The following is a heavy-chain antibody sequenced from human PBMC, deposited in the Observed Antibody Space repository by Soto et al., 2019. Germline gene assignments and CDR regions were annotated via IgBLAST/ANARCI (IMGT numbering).Heavy chain of an antibody. CDR3: ARYRYRGADMYYYYGMDV. Sequence: QVQLVQSGAEVKKPGSSVKVSCKASGGTFSSYTISWVRQAPGQGLEWMGRIIPILGIANYAKKFQGRVTITADKSTSTAYMALSSLRSEDTAVYYCARYRYRGADMYYYYGMDVWGQGTTVTVSS. CDR1: GGTFSSYT. CDR2: IIPILGIA. V-gene: IGHV1-69*02. J-gene: IGHJ6*02. D-gene: IGHD1-26*01.